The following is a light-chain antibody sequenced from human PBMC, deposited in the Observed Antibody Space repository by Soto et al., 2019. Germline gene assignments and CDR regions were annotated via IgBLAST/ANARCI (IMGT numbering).Light chain of an antibody. CDR1: SSDVGGYNY. CDR3: SSYTSSSTPYV. CDR2: DVS. V-gene: IGLV2-14*01. Sequence: QSVLTQPAPVSGSPGQSITISCTGTSSDVGGYNYVSWYQQHPGKAPKLMIYDVSNRPSGVSNRFSGSKSGNTASLTISGLQAEDESDYYCSSYTSSSTPYVFATGTKVTVL. J-gene: IGLJ1*01.